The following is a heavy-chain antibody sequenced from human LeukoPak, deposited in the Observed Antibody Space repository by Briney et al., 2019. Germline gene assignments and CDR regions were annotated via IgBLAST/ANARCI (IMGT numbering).Heavy chain of an antibody. Sequence: SETLSLTCTVSGGSISSYYWSWIRQPPGKGLDWIGYIYHSGSASAYYYPSLKSRVTISVDTSKNQFSLKLSSVTAADTAVYYCARDRNYGWRYFDYWGQGTLVTVSS. CDR2: IYHSGSA. V-gene: IGHV4-59*01. CDR1: GGSISSYY. CDR3: ARDRNYGWRYFDY. D-gene: IGHD3-16*01. J-gene: IGHJ4*02.